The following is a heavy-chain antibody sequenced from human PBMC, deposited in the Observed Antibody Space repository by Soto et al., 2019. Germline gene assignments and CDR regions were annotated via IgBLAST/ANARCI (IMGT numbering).Heavy chain of an antibody. J-gene: IGHJ4*02. CDR2: ISAYNGNT. D-gene: IGHD3-9*01. CDR3: AICYDSVNGHIFDY. V-gene: IGHV1-18*01. CDR1: GYTFTSYG. Sequence: ASVKVSCKASGYTFTSYGISWVRQPPGQGLEWMGWISAYNGNTNYAQKFQGRVTMTEDTSTGTAYMELSSLRSEDTAVYYFAICYDSVNGHIFDYWGQGTLVTGSS.